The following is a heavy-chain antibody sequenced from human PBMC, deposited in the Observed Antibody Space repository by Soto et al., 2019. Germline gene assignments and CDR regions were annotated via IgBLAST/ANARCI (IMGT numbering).Heavy chain of an antibody. Sequence: ASVKVSCQASGYTFTSYVISWVRQAPGQGLEWMGWISAYNGNTNYAQKLQGRVTMTTDTSTSTAYMELRSLRSDDTAVYYCARGDSGSYPDYYYYGMDVWGQGTTVTVSS. V-gene: IGHV1-18*01. J-gene: IGHJ6*02. D-gene: IGHD3-10*01. CDR1: GYTFTSYV. CDR3: ARGDSGSYPDYYYYGMDV. CDR2: ISAYNGNT.